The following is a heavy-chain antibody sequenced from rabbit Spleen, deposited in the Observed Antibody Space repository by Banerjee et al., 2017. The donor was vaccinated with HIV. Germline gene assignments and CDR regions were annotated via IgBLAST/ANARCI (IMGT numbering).Heavy chain of an antibody. V-gene: IGHV1S45*01. J-gene: IGHJ4*01. CDR2: IGVGSDIT. D-gene: IGHD1-1*01. Sequence: QEQLEESGGDLVKPGASLTLTCTASGFDFTNYGITWVRQGPGKGLEWIGCIGVGSDITWYASWAKGRFTISKTSSTTVTLQMTSLTAADTATYFCARRSGGVYYFDLWGQGTLVTVS. CDR3: ARRSGGVYYFDL. CDR1: GFDFTNYG.